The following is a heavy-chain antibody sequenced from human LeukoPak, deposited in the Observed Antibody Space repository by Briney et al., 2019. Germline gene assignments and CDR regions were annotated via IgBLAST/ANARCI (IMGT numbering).Heavy chain of an antibody. CDR1: GFTFSDYY. D-gene: IGHD5-24*01. V-gene: IGHV3-11*01. CDR2: ISSSGSTI. J-gene: IGHJ6*03. CDR3: ARDCMEMATIFYCYYMDV. Sequence: PGGSLRLSCAASGFTFSDYYMSRMRQAPGKGVEWVSYISSSGSTIYYADSVKGRFTISRDNAKNSLYLQMNSLRAEDTAVYYCARDCMEMATIFYCYYMDVWGKGTTVTISS.